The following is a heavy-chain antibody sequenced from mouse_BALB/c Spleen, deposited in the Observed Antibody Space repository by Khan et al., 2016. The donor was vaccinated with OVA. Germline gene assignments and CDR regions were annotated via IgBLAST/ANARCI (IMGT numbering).Heavy chain of an antibody. Sequence: QQSGAELVKPGASVKLSCTASGFNIKDTYIHWVRQRPEQGLEWIGTIDPANGNTKYDPKVQGKATITSDTSSNTAYLHLSSLISEDTAVYDCARAACSYSIDYWGRGTSDTVSS. CDR2: IDPANGNT. V-gene: IGHV14-3*02. CDR1: GFNIKDTY. CDR3: ARAACSYSIDY. J-gene: IGHJ4*01.